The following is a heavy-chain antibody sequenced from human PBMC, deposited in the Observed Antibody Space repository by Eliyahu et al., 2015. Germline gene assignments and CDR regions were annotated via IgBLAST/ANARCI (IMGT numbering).Heavy chain of an antibody. Sequence: QVQLVESGGGVVQPGXSLRLXXAASGFSFSSYGMHWVRQAPGKGLEWVAVIWYDGSNKYYADSVKGRFTISRDNSKNTLYVQMNSLRAEDTAVYYCARELIFAGMDYWGQGTLVTVSS. CDR1: GFSFSSYG. CDR3: ARELIFAGMDY. D-gene: IGHD2-8*01. J-gene: IGHJ4*02. V-gene: IGHV3-33*01. CDR2: IWYDGSNK.